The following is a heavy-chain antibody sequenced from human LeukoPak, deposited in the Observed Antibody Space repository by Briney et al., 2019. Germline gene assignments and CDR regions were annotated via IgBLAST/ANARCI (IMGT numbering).Heavy chain of an antibody. V-gene: IGHV1-2*02. Sequence: VASVKVSCKASGYTFTGYYMHWVRQAPGQGLEWMGWINPNSGGTNYAQKFQGTVTMTRDTSISTAYMDLSRLRSDDTAVYYCARGKGLRLRPNPTDWFDPWGQGTLVTVSS. CDR3: ARGKGLRLRPNPTDWFDP. CDR2: INPNSGGT. D-gene: IGHD5/OR15-5a*01. CDR1: GYTFTGYY. J-gene: IGHJ5*02.